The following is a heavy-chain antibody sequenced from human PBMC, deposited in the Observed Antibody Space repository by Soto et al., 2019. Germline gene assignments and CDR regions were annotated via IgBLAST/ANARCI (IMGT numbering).Heavy chain of an antibody. V-gene: IGHV3-23*01. D-gene: IGHD2-15*01. Sequence: GGSLRLSCAASGFTFSSYAMSWVRQAPGKGLEWVSAISGSGGSTYYADSVKGRFTIYRDNSKNTLYLQMNSLRDEDKAVYYCAKKINDIVVVVAANYYYGMDVWGQGTKVTGSS. CDR2: ISGSGGST. CDR3: AKKINDIVVVVAANYYYGMDV. J-gene: IGHJ6*02. CDR1: GFTFSSYA.